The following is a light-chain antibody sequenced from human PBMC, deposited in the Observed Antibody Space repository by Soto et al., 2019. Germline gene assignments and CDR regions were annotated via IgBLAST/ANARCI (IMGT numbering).Light chain of an antibody. CDR2: WAS. Sequence: DIVMTQSPDSLAVSLGERATINCKSSQSVLYSSNNKNYLAWYQQKPGQPPKLLIYWASTRESGVPDRFSGSGSGTDFTLTISSLQAEDVAFYYCQQEGFTFGPGTKVDIK. CDR1: QSVLYSSNNKNY. CDR3: QQEGFT. J-gene: IGKJ3*01. V-gene: IGKV4-1*01.